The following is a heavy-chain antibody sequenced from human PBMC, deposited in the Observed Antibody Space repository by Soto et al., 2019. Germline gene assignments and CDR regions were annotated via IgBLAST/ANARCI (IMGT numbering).Heavy chain of an antibody. J-gene: IGHJ5*02. Sequence: QITLKESGPTLVKPTQTLTLTCTFSGFSLSTSGVGVGWIRQPPGKALEWLALIYWDDDKRYSPSLKSRLTIPKDTSKTQVVLTMTNMDPVDTATYYCAHSLYDSVWGTNWFDPWGQGTLVTVSS. V-gene: IGHV2-5*02. D-gene: IGHD3-16*01. CDR1: GFSLSTSGVG. CDR3: AHSLYDSVWGTNWFDP. CDR2: IYWDDDK.